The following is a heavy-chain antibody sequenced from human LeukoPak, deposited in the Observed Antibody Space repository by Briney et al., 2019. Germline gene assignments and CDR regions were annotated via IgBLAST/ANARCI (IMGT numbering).Heavy chain of an antibody. Sequence: GRSLRLSCAASGFTFDDYAMHWVRQAPGKGLEWVSGISWNSGSIGYADSVKGRFTISRDNAKNSLYLQMNSLRAEDTAVYYCAKGQWAVPVRGFDIWGQGTMVTVSS. V-gene: IGHV3-9*01. D-gene: IGHD6-19*01. CDR1: GFTFDDYA. J-gene: IGHJ3*02. CDR3: AKGQWAVPVRGFDI. CDR2: ISWNSGSI.